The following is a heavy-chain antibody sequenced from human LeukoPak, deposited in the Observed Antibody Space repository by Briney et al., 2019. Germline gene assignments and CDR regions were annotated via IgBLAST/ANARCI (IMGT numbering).Heavy chain of an antibody. CDR2: ISYSGGS. Sequence: SETLSLTCTVSGDSISSSSYYWGWIRQPPGKGLEWIGSISYSGGSYYTPSLRSRVTISVDTSKNQFSLKLSSVTAADTAVYYCARRIAAAGTSIDYFDYWGQGTLVTVSS. V-gene: IGHV4-39*07. CDR3: ARRIAAAGTSIDYFDY. D-gene: IGHD6-13*01. CDR1: GDSISSSSYY. J-gene: IGHJ4*02.